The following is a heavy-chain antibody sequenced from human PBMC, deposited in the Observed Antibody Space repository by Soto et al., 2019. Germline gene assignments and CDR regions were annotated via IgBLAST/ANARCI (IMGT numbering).Heavy chain of an antibody. CDR3: ARGGKYYYDSSGYYWSALYYYGMDV. CDR1: GGSISSYY. V-gene: IGHV4-59*01. Sequence: SETLSLTCTVSGGSISSYYWSWIRQPPGKGLEWIGYTYYSGSTNYNPSLKSRATISVDTSKNQFSLKLSSVTAADTAVYYCARGGKYYYDSSGYYWSALYYYGMDVWGQGTTVTVSS. CDR2: TYYSGST. J-gene: IGHJ6*02. D-gene: IGHD3-22*01.